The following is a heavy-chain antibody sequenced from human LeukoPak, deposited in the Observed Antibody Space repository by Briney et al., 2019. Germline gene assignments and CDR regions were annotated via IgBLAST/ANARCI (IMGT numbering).Heavy chain of an antibody. V-gene: IGHV3-33*08. CDR1: VFTASTNY. Sequence: GGSLRLSCAASVFTASTNYMSWVRQAPGKGLEWVAVIWSDGSAKYYADPVTGRATISRDNPKNTLYLQIYSLRAEDTAVYYCVRVRSVSSAWRAFDIWGQGTMVIVSS. CDR3: VRVRSVSSAWRAFDI. CDR2: IWSDGSAK. D-gene: IGHD6-19*01. J-gene: IGHJ3*02.